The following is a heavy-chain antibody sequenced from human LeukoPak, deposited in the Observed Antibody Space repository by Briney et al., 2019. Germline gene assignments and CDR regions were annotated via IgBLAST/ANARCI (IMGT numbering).Heavy chain of an antibody. Sequence: PGGSLRLSCAASGLTFRNYWMSWVRQAPGKGLEWVANIKQDGSDKFYVDSVKGRFTISRDDAKNSVYLQMNSLRAEDTALYYCASAGLTYGSGSYFVYWGQGTLVTVSS. CDR3: ASAGLTYGSGSYFVY. CDR1: GLTFRNYW. D-gene: IGHD3-10*01. CDR2: IKQDGSDK. J-gene: IGHJ4*02. V-gene: IGHV3-7*03.